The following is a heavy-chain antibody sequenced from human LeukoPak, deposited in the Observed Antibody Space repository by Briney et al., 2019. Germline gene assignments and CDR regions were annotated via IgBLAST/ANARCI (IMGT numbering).Heavy chain of an antibody. D-gene: IGHD6-13*01. J-gene: IGHJ4*02. CDR2: ISYDGSNK. Sequence: GGSLRLSCAASGFTFSSYGMHWVRQAPGKGLEWVAVISYDGSNKYYADSVKGRFTISRDNSKNTLYLQMNSLRAEDTAVYYCVTSSSWYSYFDYWGQETLVTVSS. CDR1: GFTFSSYG. V-gene: IGHV3-30*03. CDR3: VTSSSWYSYFDY.